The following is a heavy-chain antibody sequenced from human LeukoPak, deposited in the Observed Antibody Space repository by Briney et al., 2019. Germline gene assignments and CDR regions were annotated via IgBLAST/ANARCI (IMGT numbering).Heavy chain of an antibody. V-gene: IGHV1-18*01. Sequence: ASVEVSCKASGYTFTSYAISWVRQAPGQGLEWMGWISAYNGNTNYAQKLQGRVTMTTDTSTSTAYMELRSLRSDDTAVYYCARDGILVAGTIIGASDYWGQGTLVTVSS. CDR3: ARDGILVAGTIIGASDY. CDR2: ISAYNGNT. J-gene: IGHJ4*02. D-gene: IGHD6-19*01. CDR1: GYTFTSYA.